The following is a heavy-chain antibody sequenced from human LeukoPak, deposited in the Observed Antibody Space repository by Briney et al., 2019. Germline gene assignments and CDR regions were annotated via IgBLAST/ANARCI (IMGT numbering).Heavy chain of an antibody. CDR1: GGSICRYY. Sequence: SETLSLTCTVSGGSICRYYWSWIRQTPGKGLEWMGYMYCSGSTSYNPATKRRVTISVDASTTQVSLKLSSVTAADTAVYSWASLDGDYQGAEAFDIWGEGAMVTASS. CDR2: MYCSGST. CDR3: ASLDGDYQGAEAFDI. V-gene: IGHV4-59*01. D-gene: IGHD4-17*01. J-gene: IGHJ3*02.